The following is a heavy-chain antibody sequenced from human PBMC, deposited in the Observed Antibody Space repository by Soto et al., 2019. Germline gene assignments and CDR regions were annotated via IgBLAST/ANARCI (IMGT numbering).Heavy chain of an antibody. V-gene: IGHV1-2*02. CDR2: INPNSGGT. CDR3: APCITGATRSWFDP. J-gene: IGHJ5*02. CDR1: GYTFTGYY. Sequence: ASVKVSCKASGYTFTGYYMHWVRQAPGQGLEWMGWINPNSGGTNYAQKFQGRVTMTRDTSISTAYMELSRLRSDDTAVYYCAPCITGATRSWFDPWGQGTLVTVSS. D-gene: IGHD1-20*01.